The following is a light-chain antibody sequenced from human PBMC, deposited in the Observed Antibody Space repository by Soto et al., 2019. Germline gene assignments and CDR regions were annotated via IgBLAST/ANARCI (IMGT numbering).Light chain of an antibody. CDR2: GAS. V-gene: IGKV3-20*01. CDR3: QQYSSSRT. J-gene: IGKJ1*01. CDR1: QSVSSSY. Sequence: EIVLTQSPGTLSLSPGERATLSCRASQSVSSSYLAWYQQKPGQAPRLLIYGASSRATGIPDRFSGSGSGTDFTLTISRLEPEDFAVYYCQQYSSSRTLGQGTKVDLK.